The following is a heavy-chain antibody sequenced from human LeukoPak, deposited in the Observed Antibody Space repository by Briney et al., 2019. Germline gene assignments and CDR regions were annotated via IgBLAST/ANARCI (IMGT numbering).Heavy chain of an antibody. J-gene: IGHJ4*02. Sequence: GGSLRLSCAASGFTFSSYAMSWVRQAPGKGLEWVSAISCSGGSTYYADSVKGRFTISRDNSKNTLYLQMNSLRAEDTAVYYCANENLGYCSSTSCAQDYWGQGTLVTVSS. V-gene: IGHV3-23*01. CDR2: ISCSGGST. CDR1: GFTFSSYA. D-gene: IGHD2-2*01. CDR3: ANENLGYCSSTSCAQDY.